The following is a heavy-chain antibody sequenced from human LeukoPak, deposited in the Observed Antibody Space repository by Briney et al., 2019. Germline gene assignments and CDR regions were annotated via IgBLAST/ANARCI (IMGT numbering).Heavy chain of an antibody. Sequence: GGSLRLSCAASGFTFSKYWMSWVRQAPGKRPEWVANIKEDGTEKYYVDSVKGRFTISRDNSKNTLYLQMNSLRAEDTAVYYCAREATGGSYDYWGQGTLVTVSS. V-gene: IGHV3-7*01. CDR3: AREATGGSYDY. D-gene: IGHD3-16*01. CDR2: IKEDGTEK. J-gene: IGHJ4*02. CDR1: GFTFSKYW.